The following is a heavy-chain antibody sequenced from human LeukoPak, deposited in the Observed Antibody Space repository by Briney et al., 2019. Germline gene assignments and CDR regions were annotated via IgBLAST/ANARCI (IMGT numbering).Heavy chain of an antibody. Sequence: GGSLRLSCTASGFTFSNAWMNWVRQAPGKGLEYFSAISRTGSTTYYTNSVKGRFTISRDNSKNTLYLQMGSLRAEDMAVYYCATSRYCSGGDCYSLAFDIWGQGTMVTVAS. D-gene: IGHD2-15*01. CDR2: ISRTGSTT. J-gene: IGHJ3*02. V-gene: IGHV3-64*01. CDR3: ATSRYCSGGDCYSLAFDI. CDR1: GFTFSNAW.